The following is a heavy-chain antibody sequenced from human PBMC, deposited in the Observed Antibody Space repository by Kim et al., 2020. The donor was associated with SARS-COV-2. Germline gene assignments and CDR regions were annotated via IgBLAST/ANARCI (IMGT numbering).Heavy chain of an antibody. CDR3: ASRPLGYNYGP. CDR1: GFIFSTYA. V-gene: IGHV3-23*01. CDR2: ISASGDRT. D-gene: IGHD5-18*01. J-gene: IGHJ5*02. Sequence: GGSLRLSCAASGFIFSTYAMNWVRQAPGKGLEWVSSISASGDRTYYADSVKGRFTISRDNSKNTLSLQMNSLRAEDTAIYYCASRPLGYNYGPWGQGTLVTVSS.